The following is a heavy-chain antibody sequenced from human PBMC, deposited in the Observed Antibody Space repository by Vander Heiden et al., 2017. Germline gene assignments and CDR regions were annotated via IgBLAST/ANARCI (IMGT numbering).Heavy chain of an antibody. D-gene: IGHD5-12*01. CDR3: AREKAGESGSEFDV. J-gene: IGHJ3*01. V-gene: IGHV1-2*06. Sequence: QVQLVQSGPEVARPGASVEVSCRTSGYPFIDYYMNWVRQAPGQALEWMGRVHPGGRNYARKFEGRMTITRDRSTSTVFMELRNLRLDDTAIYFCAREKAGESGSEFDVWGQGTMITVSA. CDR1: GYPFIDYY. CDR2: VHPGGR.